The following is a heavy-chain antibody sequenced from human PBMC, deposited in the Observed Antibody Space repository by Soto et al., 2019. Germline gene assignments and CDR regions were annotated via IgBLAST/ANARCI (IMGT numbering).Heavy chain of an antibody. CDR2: ISWNSGSI. CDR3: AKGGQLLTEGGGY. D-gene: IGHD2-2*01. CDR1: GFTFDDYA. J-gene: IGHJ4*02. Sequence: EVQLVESGGGLVQPGRSLRLSCAASGFTFDDYAMHWVRQAPGKGLELVSGISWNSGSIGYADSVKGRFTISRGNAKNSMYLRMNRLRAEDTALYYGAKGGQLLTEGGGYWGQGTLGTVSS. V-gene: IGHV3-9*01.